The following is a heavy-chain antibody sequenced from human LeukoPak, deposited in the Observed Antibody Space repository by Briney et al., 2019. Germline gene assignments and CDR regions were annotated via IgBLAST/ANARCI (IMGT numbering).Heavy chain of an antibody. V-gene: IGHV3-21*01. D-gene: IGHD6-19*01. CDR2: ISSSSSYI. Sequence: PGGSLRLSCAASGFTVSSNYMSWVRQAPGKGLEWVSSISSSSSYIYYADSVKGRFTISRDNAKNSLYLQMNSLRAEDTAVYYCARVSFLGAVAGTFDYWGQGTLVTVSS. CDR3: ARVSFLGAVAGTFDY. CDR1: GFTVSSNY. J-gene: IGHJ4*02.